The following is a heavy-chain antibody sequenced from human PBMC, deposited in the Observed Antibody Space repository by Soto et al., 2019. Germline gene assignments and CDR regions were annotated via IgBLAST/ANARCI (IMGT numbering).Heavy chain of an antibody. CDR2: IYYSGST. D-gene: IGHD3-3*01. V-gene: IGHV4-31*03. CDR3: ARDTSSVLRLLEWHHYGMDV. J-gene: IGHJ6*02. Sequence: QVQLQESGPGLVKPSQTLSLTCTVSGGSISSGGYYWSWIRQHPGKGLEWIGYIYYSGSTYYKPSLKRRVTISVDTAKNQLALKLSSVTAADTAVYYWARDTSSVLRLLEWHHYGMDVWGQGTTVTVSS. CDR1: GGSISSGGYY.